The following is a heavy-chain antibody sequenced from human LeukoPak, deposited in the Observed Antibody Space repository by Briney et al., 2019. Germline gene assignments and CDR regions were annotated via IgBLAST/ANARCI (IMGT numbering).Heavy chain of an antibody. V-gene: IGHV3-7*03. CDR1: GVTYSNYW. Sequence: GGSLRLSCTASGVTYSNYWVSWVRQAPGKGLEWVANIKPDGSEGYYVDSVKGRFTIPRDNAKNSLYLQMNSLRAEDTSVYYCATEDWFFFSWGRGTLVTVSS. J-gene: IGHJ2*01. CDR3: ATEDWFFFS. CDR2: IKPDGSEG.